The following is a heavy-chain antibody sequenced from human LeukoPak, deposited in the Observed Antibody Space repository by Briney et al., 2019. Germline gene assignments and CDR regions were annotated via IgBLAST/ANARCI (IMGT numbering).Heavy chain of an antibody. CDR2: IRYDGSNK. J-gene: IGHJ4*02. Sequence: PGGSLRLSCAASGFSFSSYGMHWVRQAPGNWLEWVAFIRYDGSNKYYADSVKGRFTISRDNSKNTLYLQMNSLRAEDTAVYYCAKDAHIAAAGIDYWGQGTLVTVSS. V-gene: IGHV3-30*02. D-gene: IGHD6-13*01. CDR1: GFSFSSYG. CDR3: AKDAHIAAAGIDY.